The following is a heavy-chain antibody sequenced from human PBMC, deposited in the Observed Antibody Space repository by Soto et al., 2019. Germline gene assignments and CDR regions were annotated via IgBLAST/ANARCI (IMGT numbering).Heavy chain of an antibody. Sequence: SVKVSFKASGFTFTSSAVQWVRQARGQRLEWIGWIVVGSGNTNYAQKFQERVTITRDMSTSTAYMELSSLRSEDTAVYYCAADGSGSYYGLYYYYGMDVWGQGTTVTVSS. V-gene: IGHV1-58*01. CDR1: GFTFTSSA. J-gene: IGHJ6*02. CDR3: AADGSGSYYGLYYYYGMDV. D-gene: IGHD3-10*01. CDR2: IVVGSGNT.